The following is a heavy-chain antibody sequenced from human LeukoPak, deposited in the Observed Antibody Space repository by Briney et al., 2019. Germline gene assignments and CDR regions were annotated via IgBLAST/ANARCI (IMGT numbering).Heavy chain of an antibody. Sequence: SSETLSLTCTVSGGSISSGDYYWSWIRQPPGKGLEWIGYIYYSGSTYYNPSLKSRVTISVDTSKNQFSLKLSSVTAADTAVYYCARGGSSWYYFHYWGQGTLVTVSS. CDR3: ARGGSSWYYFHY. D-gene: IGHD6-13*01. CDR1: GGSISSGDYY. CDR2: IYYSGST. J-gene: IGHJ4*02. V-gene: IGHV4-30-4*01.